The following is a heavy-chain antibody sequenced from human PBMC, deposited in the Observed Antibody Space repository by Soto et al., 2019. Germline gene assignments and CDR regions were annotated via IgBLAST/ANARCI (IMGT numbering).Heavy chain of an antibody. D-gene: IGHD2-2*01. CDR1: GYAFTSYW. CDR3: ARGYCTTTICDPWFDP. V-gene: IGHV5-51*01. CDR2: IYPGDSDT. J-gene: IGHJ5*02. Sequence: GESLKISCTGSGYAFTSYWIAWVRQMPGKGLEWMGIIYPGDSDTRYSPSFQGQVTISADKSITTAYLQWSSLKASDTAMYYCARGYCTTTICDPWFDPWGQGTLVTVS.